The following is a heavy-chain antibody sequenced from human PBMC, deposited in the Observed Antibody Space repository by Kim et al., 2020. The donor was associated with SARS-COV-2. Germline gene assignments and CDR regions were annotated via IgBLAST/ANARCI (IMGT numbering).Heavy chain of an antibody. D-gene: IGHD2-8*01. CDR2: IIPIFGTA. J-gene: IGHJ6*02. CDR3: ARVSPRGLVLMVYAPHYYGMDV. Sequence: SVKVSCKASGGTFSSYAISWVRQAPGQGLEWMGGIIPIFGTANYAQKFQGRVTITADESTSTAYMELSSLRSEDTAVYYCARVSPRGLVLMVYAPHYYGMDVWGQGTTVTVSS. V-gene: IGHV1-69*13. CDR1: GGTFSSYA.